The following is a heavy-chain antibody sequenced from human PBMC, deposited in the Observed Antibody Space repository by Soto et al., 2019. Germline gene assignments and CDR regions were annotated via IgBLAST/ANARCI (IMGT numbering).Heavy chain of an antibody. CDR1: GDSVSSNSAA. Sequence: PSQTLSLTCAISGDSVSSNSAAWNWIRQSPSRGLEWLGRTYYRSKWYNDYAVSVKSRITINPDTSKNQFSLQLNSVTPEDTAVYYCARDPSYDFWSGFQGHYYYYYGMDVWGQGTTVTVSS. CDR2: TYYRSKWYN. CDR3: ARDPSYDFWSGFQGHYYYYYGMDV. J-gene: IGHJ6*02. D-gene: IGHD3-3*01. V-gene: IGHV6-1*01.